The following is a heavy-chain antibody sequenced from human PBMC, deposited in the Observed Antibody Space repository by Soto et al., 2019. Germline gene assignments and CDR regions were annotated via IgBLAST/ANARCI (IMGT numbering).Heavy chain of an antibody. CDR3: ARNPGPYGDYKRGWFDP. Sequence: QVQLQESGPGLVKPSQTLSLTCTVSGGSISSGGYYWSWIRQHPGKGLEWIGYIYYSGSTYYNPSLKRRVTMSVDTSKNQFSLKLSCVAAADTAVYYCARNPGPYGDYKRGWFDPWGQGTLVTVSS. CDR1: GGSISSGGYY. J-gene: IGHJ5*02. D-gene: IGHD4-17*01. V-gene: IGHV4-31*03. CDR2: IYYSGST.